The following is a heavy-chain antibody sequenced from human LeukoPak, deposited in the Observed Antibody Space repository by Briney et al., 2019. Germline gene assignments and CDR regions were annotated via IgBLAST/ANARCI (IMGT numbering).Heavy chain of an antibody. CDR2: ISGSTSYK. V-gene: IGHV3-21*01. CDR1: GFTFHDYT. J-gene: IGHJ4*02. Sequence: GGSLRLSCAASGFTFHDYTLNWVRKAPGKGLEWVSSISGSTSYKHYADSVRGRFAISRDNAKRSLYLQMNNLTAEDTAIYYCAKRGDQLYFDSWGQGALVTVSS. D-gene: IGHD2-2*01. CDR3: AKRGDQLYFDS.